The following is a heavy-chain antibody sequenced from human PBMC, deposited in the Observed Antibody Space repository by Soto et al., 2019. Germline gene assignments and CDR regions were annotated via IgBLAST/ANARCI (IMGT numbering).Heavy chain of an antibody. V-gene: IGHV4-61*01. CDR3: ARDRGPTSYFDY. CDR1: GGSVSSGSYY. D-gene: IGHD3-10*01. Sequence: PSETLSLTCTVSGGSVSSGSYYWNWIRQPPGKGLEWIGYIYYSGSTNYNPSLKSRVTISVDTFNNQFSLRLSSVTAADTAVYFCARDRGPTSYFDYWGQGALVTVSS. J-gene: IGHJ4*02. CDR2: IYYSGST.